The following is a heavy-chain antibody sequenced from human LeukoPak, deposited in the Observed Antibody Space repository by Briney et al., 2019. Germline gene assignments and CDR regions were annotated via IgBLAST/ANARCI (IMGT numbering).Heavy chain of an antibody. V-gene: IGHV4-39*07. CDR1: GGSISSSSYY. Sequence: PSETLSLTCTVSGGSISSSSYYWGWIRQPPGKGLEWIGSIYYSGSTYYNPSLKSRVTISVDTSKNQFSLKLTSVTAADTAVYYCAEGDYSELPYLQWFDPWGQGTLVTVSS. CDR2: IYYSGST. J-gene: IGHJ5*02. D-gene: IGHD3-22*01. CDR3: AEGDYSELPYLQWFDP.